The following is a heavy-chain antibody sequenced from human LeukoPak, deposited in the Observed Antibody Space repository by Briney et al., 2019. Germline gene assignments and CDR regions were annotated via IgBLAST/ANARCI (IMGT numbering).Heavy chain of an antibody. Sequence: QSGGSLRLSCAASGFTFSSYSMNWVRQAPGKGLEWVLYISSSSSTIYYADSVKGRFTISRDNAKNSLYLQMNSLRAEDTAVYYCARVGGSSGGSRTNAFDIWGQGTMVTVSS. CDR2: ISSSSSTI. J-gene: IGHJ3*02. CDR3: ARVGGSSGGSRTNAFDI. D-gene: IGHD2-15*01. CDR1: GFTFSSYS. V-gene: IGHV3-48*04.